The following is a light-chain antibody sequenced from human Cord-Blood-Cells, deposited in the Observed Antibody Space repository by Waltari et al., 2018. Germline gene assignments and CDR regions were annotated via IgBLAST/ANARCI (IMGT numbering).Light chain of an antibody. Sequence: IVMTQSRATMSVSSGERATLSCRSSQSVSSKLAWYQKKPGRAPRLLIYGASTMPTGIPAVFSGSASVTEFTLTISRLQSEDFAVYYCQQYNNWPPWTFGQGTKVVIK. CDR2: GAS. V-gene: IGKV3-15*01. CDR3: QQYNNWPPWT. CDR1: QSVSSK. J-gene: IGKJ1*01.